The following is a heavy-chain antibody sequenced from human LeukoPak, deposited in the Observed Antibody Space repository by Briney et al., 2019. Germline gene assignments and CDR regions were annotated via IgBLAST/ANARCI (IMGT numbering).Heavy chain of an antibody. J-gene: IGHJ3*02. CDR1: GFTFSSYA. CDR3: ARETQQRQLSNPFEI. V-gene: IGHV3-30-3*01. CDR2: ISYDGSNK. Sequence: GGSLRLSCAASGFTFSSYAMHWVRQAPGKGLEWVAVISYDGSNKYYADSVKGQFTISRDNSKNTLYLQMNSLRGDDTALYYCARETQQRQLSNPFEIWGQGTMVTVSS. D-gene: IGHD6-13*01.